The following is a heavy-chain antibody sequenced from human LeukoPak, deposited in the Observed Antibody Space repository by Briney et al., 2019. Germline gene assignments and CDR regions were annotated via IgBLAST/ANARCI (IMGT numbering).Heavy chain of an antibody. CDR1: GGSPSMYY. D-gene: IGHD6-19*01. V-gene: IGHV4-59*01. Sequence: PSETLSLTCTLSGGSPSMYYWSWIRQPPGGWLEWMGYIYYSVRTTYNPSPKSRVTISVDTSKNQFSLKLSSVTAADTAVYYCARDYSGGFFDYWGQGTLVTVSS. CDR2: IYYSVRT. J-gene: IGHJ4*02. CDR3: ARDYSGGFFDY.